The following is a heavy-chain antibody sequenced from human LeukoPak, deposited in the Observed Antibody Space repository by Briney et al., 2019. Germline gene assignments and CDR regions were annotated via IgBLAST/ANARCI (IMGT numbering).Heavy chain of an antibody. CDR1: GFTFSNYA. CDR2: ISGRGDTT. D-gene: IGHD2-21*01. CDR3: ARLRGAYMGIYFCLDV. V-gene: IGHV3-23*01. Sequence: GGSLRPSCEASGFTFSNYAMSWVRQAPGKGLEWVAGISGRGDTTYYADSVKGRFTISRDSSKNTVFLQVNSLRAEDTAIYYCARLRGAYMGIYFCLDVWGQGTTVTVSS. J-gene: IGHJ6*02.